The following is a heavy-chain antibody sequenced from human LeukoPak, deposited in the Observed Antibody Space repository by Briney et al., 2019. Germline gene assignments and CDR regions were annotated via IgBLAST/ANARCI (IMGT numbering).Heavy chain of an antibody. V-gene: IGHV4-38-2*02. J-gene: IGHJ6*02. CDR2: IYHSGST. CDR1: GYSISSGYY. CDR3: ARGRNWGDYYGMDV. Sequence: PSETLSLTCTVSGYSISSGYYWGWIRQPPGKGLEWTGSIYHSGSTYYNPSLKSRVTISVDTSKNQFSLKLSSVTAADTAVYYCARGRNWGDYYGMDVWGQGTTVTVSS. D-gene: IGHD7-27*01.